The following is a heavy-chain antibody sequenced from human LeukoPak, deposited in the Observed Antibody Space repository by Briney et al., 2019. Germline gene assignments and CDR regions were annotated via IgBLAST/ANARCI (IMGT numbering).Heavy chain of an antibody. CDR2: MNPNSGNT. V-gene: IGHV1-8*01. CDR3: AVGYSSSWIGKNWFDP. Sequence: ASVKVSCKASGYTFTSYDINWVRQATGQGLEWMGWMNPNSGNTGYAQKFQGRVTMTRNTSISTAYMELSSLRSEDAAVYYCAVGYSSSWIGKNWFDPWGQGTLVTVSS. J-gene: IGHJ5*02. CDR1: GYTFTSYD. D-gene: IGHD6-13*01.